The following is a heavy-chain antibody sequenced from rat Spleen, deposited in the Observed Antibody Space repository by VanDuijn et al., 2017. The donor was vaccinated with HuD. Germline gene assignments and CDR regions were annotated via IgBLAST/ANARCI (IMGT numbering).Heavy chain of an antibody. CDR3: ASNYPTGFAY. V-gene: IGHV5-62*01. CDR2: ISSSSGT. J-gene: IGHJ3*01. CDR1: GFTFSSYG. Sequence: VQLVESGGGLVQPGKSLKLSCSASGFTFSSYGMHWIRQAPGKGLDWVAYISSSSGTVYADAVKGRFTISRDNAKNTLYLQLNSLKSEDTAIYYCASNYPTGFAYWGQGTLVTVSS. D-gene: IGHD1-4*01.